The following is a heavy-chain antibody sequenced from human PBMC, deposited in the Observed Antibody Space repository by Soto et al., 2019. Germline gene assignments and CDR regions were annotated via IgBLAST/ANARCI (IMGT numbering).Heavy chain of an antibody. J-gene: IGHJ4*02. D-gene: IGHD3-22*01. CDR3: ARVRDYYDSSGYYYVFDY. CDR2: IYYSGST. CDR1: GGSISSGGYY. V-gene: IGHV4-31*03. Sequence: SETLSLNCTDYGGSISSGGYYWSWTRQHPGKGLEWIGYIYYSGSTYYNPSLKSRVTISVDTSKNQFSLKLSSVTAADTAVYYCARVRDYYDSSGYYYVFDYWGQGTLVTVS.